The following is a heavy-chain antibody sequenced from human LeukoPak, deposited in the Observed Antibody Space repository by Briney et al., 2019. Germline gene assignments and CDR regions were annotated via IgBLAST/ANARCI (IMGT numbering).Heavy chain of an antibody. Sequence: GGSLRLSCAASGFTFSSYGMHWVRQAPGKGLEWVAVISYDGSNKYYADSVKGRFTISRDNSKNTLYLQMNSLRAEDTAVYYCAKVLTNRDGYFDYWGQGTLVTVSS. CDR1: GFTFSSYG. CDR2: ISYDGSNK. V-gene: IGHV3-30*18. CDR3: AKVLTNRDGYFDY. D-gene: IGHD5-24*01. J-gene: IGHJ4*02.